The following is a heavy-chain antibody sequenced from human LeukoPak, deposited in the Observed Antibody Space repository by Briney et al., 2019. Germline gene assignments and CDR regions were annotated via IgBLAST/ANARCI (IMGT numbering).Heavy chain of an antibody. Sequence: GSLRLSCAASGFTFSSYAMHWVRQAPGKGLEWVAVISYDGSNKYYADSVKGRFIISRDNSKNTLYLQMNSLRVDDTAVYYCARGSYWAGDYWGQGTLVTVSS. CDR3: ARGSYWAGDY. D-gene: IGHD2-8*02. CDR2: ISYDGSNK. CDR1: GFTFSSYA. V-gene: IGHV3-30*04. J-gene: IGHJ4*02.